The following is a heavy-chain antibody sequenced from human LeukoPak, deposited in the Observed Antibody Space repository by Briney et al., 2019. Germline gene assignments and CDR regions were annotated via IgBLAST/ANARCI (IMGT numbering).Heavy chain of an antibody. J-gene: IGHJ3*02. CDR2: ISGGGGST. CDR1: GFTFSSYA. Sequence: PGGSLRLSCAASGFTFSSYAMSWVRQAPGKGLEWVSAISGGGGSTYYADSVKGRFTISRDNSKNTLYLQMNSVRAEDTAVYYCAKGKGGAAAGTGMGDAFDIWGQGTMVTVSS. CDR3: AKGKGGAAAGTGMGDAFDI. D-gene: IGHD6-13*01. V-gene: IGHV3-23*01.